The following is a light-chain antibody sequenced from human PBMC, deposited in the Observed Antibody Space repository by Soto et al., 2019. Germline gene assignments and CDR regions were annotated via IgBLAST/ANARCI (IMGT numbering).Light chain of an antibody. V-gene: IGKV1-39*01. Sequence: QLTPCADSLCGCVGARDTITCRASQTISSHLNWYQQKPGKAPNLLVYAASSLQSGVPSRFTGSGSGTDFTLTISSLQPEDFATYFCQHSYTTPITFGQGTRLEI. CDR3: QHSYTTPIT. J-gene: IGKJ5*01. CDR2: AAS. CDR1: QTISSH.